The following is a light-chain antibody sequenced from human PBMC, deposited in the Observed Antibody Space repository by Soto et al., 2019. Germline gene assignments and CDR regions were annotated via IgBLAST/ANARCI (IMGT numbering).Light chain of an antibody. CDR2: GAS. J-gene: IGKJ1*01. Sequence: EIVLTQSPGSLSLSPGQRATLSCRASQSVDTTFFAWYQKKPGQAPRLLIYGASKRATGIPDRFSGSGSGTDFTLIISRLEPEDFAVYYCQQYNNWPPWTFGQGTKVEIK. V-gene: IGKV3-20*01. CDR1: QSVDTTF. CDR3: QQYNNWPPWT.